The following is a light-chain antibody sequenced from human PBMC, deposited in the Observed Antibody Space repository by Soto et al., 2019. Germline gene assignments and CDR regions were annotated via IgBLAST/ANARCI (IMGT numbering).Light chain of an antibody. V-gene: IGKV3-20*01. CDR3: QQYGSSPLST. J-gene: IGKJ3*01. CDR2: GAS. CDR1: QSISSSY. Sequence: EIVLTQSPGTLSLSPGERATLSCRASQSISSSYLAWYHQKPGQAPRLLIYGASSRATGIPDRFRGSGSGTDFTLTISRLEPEDFAVYYCQQYGSSPLSTSGPGTKVYIK.